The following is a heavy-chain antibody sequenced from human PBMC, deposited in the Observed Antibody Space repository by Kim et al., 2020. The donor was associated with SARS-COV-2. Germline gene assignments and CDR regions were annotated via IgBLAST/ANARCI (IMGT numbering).Heavy chain of an antibody. CDR1: GYTFTSYG. J-gene: IGHJ4*02. D-gene: IGHD2-15*01. V-gene: IGHV1-18*01. Sequence: ASVKVSCKASGYTFTSYGISWVRQAPGQGLEWMGWISAYNGNTNYAQKLQGRVTMTTDTSTSTAYMELRSLRSDDTAVYYCARGPGYCSGGSCFLWVYWGQGTLVTVSS. CDR3: ARGPGYCSGGSCFLWVY. CDR2: ISAYNGNT.